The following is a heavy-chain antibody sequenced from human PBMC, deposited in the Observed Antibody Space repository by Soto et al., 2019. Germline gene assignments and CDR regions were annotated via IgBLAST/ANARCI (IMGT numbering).Heavy chain of an antibody. Sequence: SETLSLTCTVSGGSISSSSYYWGWIRQPPGKGLEWIGKIYHSGSTYYNPSLKSRVTISVDKWKNQFSLQLRSMTAADTAVYYCAAHSGSTYGPLDYWGQGTQVTVSS. CDR1: GGSISSSSYY. J-gene: IGHJ4*02. V-gene: IGHV4-39*07. CDR3: AAHSGSTYGPLDY. CDR2: IYHSGST. D-gene: IGHD3-10*01.